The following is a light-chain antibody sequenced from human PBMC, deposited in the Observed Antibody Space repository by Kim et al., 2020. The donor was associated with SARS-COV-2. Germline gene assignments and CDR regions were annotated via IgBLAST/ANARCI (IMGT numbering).Light chain of an antibody. CDR3: QQYNDWLT. Sequence: LSVSPGERATLSCRASQSISSNLAWYQQKPGQAPRLLIYDTSTRATGIPARFSGSGSGTEFTLTISSLQSEDFAVYYCQQYNDWLTFGGGTKLEI. J-gene: IGKJ4*01. CDR1: QSISSN. V-gene: IGKV3D-15*01. CDR2: DTS.